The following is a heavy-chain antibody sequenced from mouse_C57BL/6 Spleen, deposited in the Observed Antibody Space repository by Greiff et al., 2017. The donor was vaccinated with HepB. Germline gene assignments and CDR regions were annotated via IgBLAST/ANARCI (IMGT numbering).Heavy chain of an antibody. CDR3: ARKLYDYGFYYAMDY. CDR2: ISSGSSTI. D-gene: IGHD2-4*01. V-gene: IGHV5-17*01. J-gene: IGHJ4*01. Sequence: EMQLVESGGGLVKPGGSLKLSCAASGFTFSDYGMHWVRQAPEKGLEWVAYISSGSSTIYYADTVKGRFTISRDNAKNTLFLQMTSLRSEDTAMYYCARKLYDYGFYYAMDYWGQGTSVTVSS. CDR1: GFTFSDYG.